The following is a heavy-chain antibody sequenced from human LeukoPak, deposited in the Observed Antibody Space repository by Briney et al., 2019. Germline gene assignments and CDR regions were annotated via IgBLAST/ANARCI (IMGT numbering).Heavy chain of an antibody. J-gene: IGHJ4*02. Sequence: PSQTLSLTCTVSGGSISSGGYYWSWIRQHPGKGLEWIGYIYYSGSTYYNPSLKSRVTISVDTSKNQFSLKLSSVTAADTAVYYCARDPLYDGNSAGFDYWGQGTLVTVSS. V-gene: IGHV4-31*03. CDR1: GGSISSGGYY. CDR3: ARDPLYDGNSAGFDY. D-gene: IGHD4-23*01. CDR2: IYYSGST.